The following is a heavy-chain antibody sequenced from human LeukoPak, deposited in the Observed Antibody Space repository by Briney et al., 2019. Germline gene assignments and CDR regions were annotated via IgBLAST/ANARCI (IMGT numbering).Heavy chain of an antibody. CDR2: ISAYNGHT. J-gene: IGHJ3*02. D-gene: IGHD2-15*01. CDR1: GYTFTRYG. Sequence: ASVKVSCKASGYTFTRYGISWVRQAPGQRLEWMGWISAYNGHTNYAQKLQGRVTMTTDTSTSTAYMELRSLRSDDTAVYYCARDLGILSPVDAFDIWGQGTVVTVSS. V-gene: IGHV1-18*01. CDR3: ARDLGILSPVDAFDI.